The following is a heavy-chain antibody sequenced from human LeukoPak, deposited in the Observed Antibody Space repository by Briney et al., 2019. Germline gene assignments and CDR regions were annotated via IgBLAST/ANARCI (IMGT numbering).Heavy chain of an antibody. J-gene: IGHJ4*02. Sequence: GGSLRLSCAASGFTFSSYWMSWVRQAPGKGLEWVANIKQVGSEKYYVDSVKGRFTISRDNAKNSLYLQMNSLRAEDTAVYYCARALPGSSWYLVYWGQGTLVTVSS. CDR3: ARALPGSSWYLVY. CDR2: IKQVGSEK. D-gene: IGHD6-13*01. V-gene: IGHV3-7*01. CDR1: GFTFSSYW.